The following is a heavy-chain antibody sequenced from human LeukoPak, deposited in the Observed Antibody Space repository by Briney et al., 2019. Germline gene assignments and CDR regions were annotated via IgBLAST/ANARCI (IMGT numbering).Heavy chain of an antibody. Sequence: GGSLRLSCAASGFTVSNKYMTWVRQAPGKGLEWVSLSDGRTYYADSVKGRCTISRDNSKNTLYLQMNSLRVEDTAVYFCAWGLSLSGYLDAFDIWGQGTMVTVSS. V-gene: IGHV3-53*01. J-gene: IGHJ3*02. CDR2: SDGRT. CDR3: AWGLSLSGYLDAFDI. CDR1: GFTVSNKY. D-gene: IGHD3-22*01.